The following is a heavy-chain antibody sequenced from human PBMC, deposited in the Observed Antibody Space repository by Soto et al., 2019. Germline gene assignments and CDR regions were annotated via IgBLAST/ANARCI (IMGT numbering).Heavy chain of an antibody. CDR2: IYYSGST. Sequence: PSETLSLTCTVSGGSISSGGYYWSWIRQHPGKGLEWIGYIYYSGSTYYNPSLKSRVTISVDTSKNQFSLKLSSVTAADTAVYYCARARIAARREFDYWGQGTLVTVSS. CDR3: ARARIAARREFDY. CDR1: GGSISSGGYY. D-gene: IGHD6-6*01. J-gene: IGHJ4*02. V-gene: IGHV4-31*03.